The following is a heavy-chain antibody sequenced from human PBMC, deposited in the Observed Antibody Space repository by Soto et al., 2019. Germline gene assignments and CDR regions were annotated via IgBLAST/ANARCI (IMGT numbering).Heavy chain of an antibody. Sequence: GGSLRLSCAASGFTFSSYWMCWVRQAPGRGLEWVANMNQDGSAKYFVDSVEGRFTISRDNAKNSLYLQMNSLRAEDTAVYYCAKDHRGTFDSWGQGTLVTVS. CDR2: MNQDGSAK. CDR3: AKDHRGTFDS. V-gene: IGHV3-7*01. J-gene: IGHJ4*02. CDR1: GFTFSSYW.